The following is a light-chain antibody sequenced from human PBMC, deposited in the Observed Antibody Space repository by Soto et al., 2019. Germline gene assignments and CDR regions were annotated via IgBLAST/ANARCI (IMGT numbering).Light chain of an antibody. Sequence: EVVLTQSPATLSVSPGAGATLSCRASQSFRGLLAWYQQKPGQAPRLLIYDAYNRATGIPPRFSGSGSGTDFTLTISSLEPEDSAVYYCQQRHMWPITFGQGTRLEIK. V-gene: IGKV3-11*01. J-gene: IGKJ5*01. CDR1: QSFRGL. CDR2: DAY. CDR3: QQRHMWPIT.